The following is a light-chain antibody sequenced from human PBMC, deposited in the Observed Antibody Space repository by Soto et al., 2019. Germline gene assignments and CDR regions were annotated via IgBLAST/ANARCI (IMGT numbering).Light chain of an antibody. CDR3: QQYGST. Sequence: EIVLTQSPGTLSLSPGEGATLSCRASQSVSSSYLAWYQQKPGQAPRLLIYGASIRATGIPDRFSGSGSGTDFTLTISRLEPEDFAVYYCQQYGSTFXXGT. CDR2: GAS. J-gene: IGKJ4*01. CDR1: QSVSSSY. V-gene: IGKV3-20*01.